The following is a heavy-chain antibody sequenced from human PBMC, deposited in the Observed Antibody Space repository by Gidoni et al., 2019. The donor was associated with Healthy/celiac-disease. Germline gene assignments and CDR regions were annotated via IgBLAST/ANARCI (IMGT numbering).Heavy chain of an antibody. CDR1: GGSISSSSYY. J-gene: IGHJ4*02. D-gene: IGHD3-9*01. Sequence: QLQLQESGPGLVKPSETLSLTCTVSGGSISSSSYYWGWLRQPPGKGLEWIGSIYYSGSTYYNPSLKSRVTISVDTSKNQFSLKLSSVTAADTAVYYCARLPYYDILTGYYYFDYWGQGTLVTVSS. V-gene: IGHV4-39*01. CDR3: ARLPYYDILTGYYYFDY. CDR2: IYYSGST.